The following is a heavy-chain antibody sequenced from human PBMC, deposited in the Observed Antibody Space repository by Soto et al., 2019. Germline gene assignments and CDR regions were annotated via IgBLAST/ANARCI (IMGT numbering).Heavy chain of an antibody. V-gene: IGHV3-30*18. CDR3: AKGGSRSARYFGS. CDR1: GFTFSGYG. Sequence: QVQVVESGGGVVQPGRSLRLSCAASGFTFSGYGMHWVRQAPGKGLEWVAVISYDGRNQYYAHSVKGGFTVSKDNSKSTLYLPVNSLGVEDSAVYYGAKGGSRSARYFGSWGQGTQVTVSS. CDR2: ISYDGRNQ. D-gene: IGHD1-26*01. J-gene: IGHJ4*02.